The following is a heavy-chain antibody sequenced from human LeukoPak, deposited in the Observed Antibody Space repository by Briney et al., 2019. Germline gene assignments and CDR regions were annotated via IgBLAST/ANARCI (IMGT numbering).Heavy chain of an antibody. CDR3: ARVRIGLWFGELDY. Sequence: SETLSLTCTVSGYSISSGYYWGWIRQPPGKGLEWIGRIYTSGSTNYNPSLKSRVTISVDTSKNQFSLKLSSVTAADTAVYYCARVRIGLWFGELDYWGQGTLVTVSS. V-gene: IGHV4-38-2*02. D-gene: IGHD3-10*01. CDR2: IYTSGST. CDR1: GYSISSGYY. J-gene: IGHJ4*02.